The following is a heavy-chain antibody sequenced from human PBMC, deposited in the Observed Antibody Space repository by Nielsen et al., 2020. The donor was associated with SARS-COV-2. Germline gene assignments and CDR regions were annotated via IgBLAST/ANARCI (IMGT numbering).Heavy chain of an antibody. D-gene: IGHD6-19*01. CDR2: IKQDGSEK. Sequence: GGSLRLSCAASGFTFSSYWMSWVRQDPGKGLEWVANIKQDGSEKYYVDSVKGRFTISRDNAKNSLYLQMNSLRAEDTAVYYCASGAVAGLYYYYGMDVWGQGTTVTVSS. CDR1: GFTFSSYW. V-gene: IGHV3-7*01. CDR3: ASGAVAGLYYYYGMDV. J-gene: IGHJ6*02.